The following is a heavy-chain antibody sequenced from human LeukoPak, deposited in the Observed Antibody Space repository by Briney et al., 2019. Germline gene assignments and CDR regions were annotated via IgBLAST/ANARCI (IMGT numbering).Heavy chain of an antibody. J-gene: IGHJ1*01. D-gene: IGHD3-22*01. CDR3: AKDGGRDSSGYYKTNAAAEYFQH. CDR1: GFTFSSYA. Sequence: PGGSLRLSCAASGFTFSSYAMSRVRQAPGKGLEWVSAISGSGGSTYYAASVKGRFTISRDNSKNTLYLQMNSLRAEDTAVYYCAKDGGRDSSGYYKTNAAAEYFQHWGQGTLVTVSS. CDR2: ISGSGGST. V-gene: IGHV3-23*01.